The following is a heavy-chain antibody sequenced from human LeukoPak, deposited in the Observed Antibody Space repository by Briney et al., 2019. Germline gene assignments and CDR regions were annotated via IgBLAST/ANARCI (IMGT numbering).Heavy chain of an antibody. D-gene: IGHD2-15*01. Sequence: GGSLRLSCAASGFTFSSYAMSWVRQAPGKGLEGVAVLWSDGSNKYYADSVKGRFTISRDNSKNTLYLQMNSLRAEDTAVYYCARRLYCSGSSCHTGPDAFDIWGQGTMVTVSS. CDR1: GFTFSSYA. CDR3: ARRLYCSGSSCHTGPDAFDI. J-gene: IGHJ3*02. V-gene: IGHV3-33*08. CDR2: LWSDGSNK.